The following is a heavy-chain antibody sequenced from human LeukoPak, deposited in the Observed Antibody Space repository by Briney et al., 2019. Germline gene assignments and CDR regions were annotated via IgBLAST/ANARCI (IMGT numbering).Heavy chain of an antibody. D-gene: IGHD6-19*01. CDR3: PKGHPNIAVESLPFDY. J-gene: IGHJ5*01. CDR1: GFTFSSYG. Sequence: GRSLRLSCAASGFTFSSYGMHWVRQAPGKGLEWVAVISYDGSNKYYADSVKGRFTISRDNSKNTLYLQMNSLRADDTAVYYCPKGHPNIAVESLPFDYWGQGTLVNGSS. CDR2: ISYDGSNK. V-gene: IGHV3-30*18.